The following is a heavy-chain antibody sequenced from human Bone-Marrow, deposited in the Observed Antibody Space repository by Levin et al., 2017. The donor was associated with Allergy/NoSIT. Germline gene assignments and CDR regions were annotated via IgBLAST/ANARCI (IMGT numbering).Heavy chain of an antibody. Sequence: SETLSLTCAVYGGSFSGYYWSWIRQPPGKGLEWIGEINHSGSTNYNPSLKSRVTISVDTSKNQFSLKLSSVTAADTAVYYCARGYCSSTSCYNPFLDYYGMDVWGQGTTVTVSS. V-gene: IGHV4-34*01. J-gene: IGHJ6*02. CDR2: INHSGST. CDR1: GGSFSGYY. CDR3: ARGYCSSTSCYNPFLDYYGMDV. D-gene: IGHD2-2*02.